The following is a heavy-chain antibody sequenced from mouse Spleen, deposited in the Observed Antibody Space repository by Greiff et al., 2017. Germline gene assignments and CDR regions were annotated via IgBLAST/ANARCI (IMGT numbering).Heavy chain of an antibody. Sequence: VQLKESGGGLVKPGGSLKLSCAASGFTFSDYGMHWVRQAPEKGLEWVAYISSGSSTIYYADTVKGRFTISRDNAKNTLFLQMTSLRSEDTAMYYCARRDGYYAMDYWGQGTSVTVSS. CDR2: ISSGSSTI. CDR1: GFTFSDYG. J-gene: IGHJ4*01. V-gene: IGHV5-17*01. D-gene: IGHD2-3*01. CDR3: ARRDGYYAMDY.